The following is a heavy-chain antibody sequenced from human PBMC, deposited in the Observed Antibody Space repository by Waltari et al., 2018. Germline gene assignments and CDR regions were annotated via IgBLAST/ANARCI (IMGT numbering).Heavy chain of an antibody. CDR2: IYYSGST. V-gene: IGHV4-39*07. CDR3: ARHEASSWDHGSWYFDL. D-gene: IGHD6-13*01. Sequence: QLQLQESGPGLVKPSETLSLTCTVSGGSISSSSYYWGWIRQPPGKGLEWIGSIYYSGSTYYNPSLKSRVTISVDTSKNQFSLKLSSVTAADTAVYYCARHEASSWDHGSWYFDLWGRGTLVTVSS. J-gene: IGHJ2*01. CDR1: GGSISSSSYY.